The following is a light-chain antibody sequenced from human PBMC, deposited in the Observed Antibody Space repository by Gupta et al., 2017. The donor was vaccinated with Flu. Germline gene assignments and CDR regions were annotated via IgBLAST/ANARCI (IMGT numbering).Light chain of an antibody. J-gene: IGLJ3*02. CDR1: SGHSNYA. CDR2: LKSDGSH. CDR3: QTWGTCIWV. Sequence: QLVLTQSPSASASLGASVKLTCTLSSGHSNYAIAWHQQRPEKGPRYLMNLKSDGSHSKGDGIPDRFSGSSAGAERYRTISSLQSEDEADYYCQTWGTCIWVFGGGTKLTVL. V-gene: IGLV4-69*01.